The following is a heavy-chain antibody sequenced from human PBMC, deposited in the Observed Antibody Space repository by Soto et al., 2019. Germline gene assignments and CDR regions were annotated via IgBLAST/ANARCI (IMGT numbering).Heavy chain of an antibody. J-gene: IGHJ5*02. CDR2: ISGSGGST. D-gene: IGHD3-10*01. V-gene: IGHV3-23*01. Sequence: GGSLRLSCAASGFTFSSYAMSWVRQAPGKGLEWVSAISGSGGSTYYADSVKGRFTISRDNSKNTLYLQMNSLRAEDTAVYYCAKDQLMVRGVTTFGWFDPWGQGTLVTVSS. CDR3: AKDQLMVRGVTTFGWFDP. CDR1: GFTFSSYA.